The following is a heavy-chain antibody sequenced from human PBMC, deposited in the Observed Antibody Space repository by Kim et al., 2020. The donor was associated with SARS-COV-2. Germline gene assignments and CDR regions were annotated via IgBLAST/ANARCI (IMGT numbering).Heavy chain of an antibody. CDR2: INSDGSST. CDR3: ARGGLAAAGNYYYYGMDV. V-gene: IGHV3-74*01. Sequence: GGSLRLSCAASGFTFSSYWMHWVRQAPGKGLVWVSRINSDGSSTSYADSVKGRFTISRDNAKNTLYLQMNSLRAEDTAVYYCARGGLAAAGNYYYYGMDVWGQGTTVTVSS. D-gene: IGHD6-13*01. J-gene: IGHJ6*02. CDR1: GFTFSSYW.